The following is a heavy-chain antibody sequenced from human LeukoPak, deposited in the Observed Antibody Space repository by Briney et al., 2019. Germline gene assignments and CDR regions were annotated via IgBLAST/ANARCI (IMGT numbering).Heavy chain of an antibody. D-gene: IGHD2-15*01. V-gene: IGHV3-23*01. Sequence: GGSLRLSCAVSGITLSNYGMSWVRQAPGKGLEWVAGISGSGGGTNYADSAKGRVTISRDNPKNTLYVQMNSLRAEGTAVYFCAKRGVVIRVILVGFHREANYFDSWRQGALVTVSS. CDR1: GITLSNYG. CDR2: ISGSGGGT. J-gene: IGHJ4*02. CDR3: AKRGVVIRVILVGFHREANYFDS.